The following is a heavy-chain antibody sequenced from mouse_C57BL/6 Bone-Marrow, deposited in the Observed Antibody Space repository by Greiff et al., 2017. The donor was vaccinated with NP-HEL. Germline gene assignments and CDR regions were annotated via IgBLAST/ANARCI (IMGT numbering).Heavy chain of an antibody. Sequence: VKLQESGPELVKPGASVKLSCKASGYTFTSYDINWVKQRPGQGLEWIGWISPRDGSTKYNEKFKGKATLTVDTSSSTAYMELHSLTSEDSAVYFCAREASSTVVFDYWGQGTTLTVSS. D-gene: IGHD1-1*01. V-gene: IGHV1-85*01. CDR2: ISPRDGST. CDR1: GYTFTSYD. CDR3: AREASSTVVFDY. J-gene: IGHJ2*01.